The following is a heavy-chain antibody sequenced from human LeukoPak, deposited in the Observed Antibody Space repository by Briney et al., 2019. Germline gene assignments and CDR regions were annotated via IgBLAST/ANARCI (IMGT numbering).Heavy chain of an antibody. CDR3: SRGGGRMRIYGKKWFDP. D-gene: IGHD3-16*01. Sequence: PSETLSLTCTVSGGSISSGSYYWSWIRQPAGKGLEWIGRIYTSGSTNYNPSLKSRVTISIDTSKNQFSLKVSSVTAADTAVYYCSRGGGRMRIYGKKWFDPWGQGTLVTVSS. CDR2: IYTSGST. J-gene: IGHJ5*02. V-gene: IGHV4-61*02. CDR1: GGSISSGSYY.